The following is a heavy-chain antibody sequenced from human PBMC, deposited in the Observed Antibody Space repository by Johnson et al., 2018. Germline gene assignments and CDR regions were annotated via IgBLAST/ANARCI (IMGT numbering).Heavy chain of an antibody. CDR3: WIDSVYRSASLVDAFDI. V-gene: IGHV3-30-3*01. J-gene: IGHJ3*02. D-gene: IGHD6-6*01. CDR1: GFTFSSYA. Sequence: QVQLVQSGGGVVQPGRSXRLSCAASGFTFSSYAMHWVRQAPGKGLEWVAVISSDGSNKYYADSVKGRFTIARDNSKNPLYLQMTSLRAEETAVYYCWIDSVYRSASLVDAFDIWGQWTMVTVSS. CDR2: ISSDGSNK.